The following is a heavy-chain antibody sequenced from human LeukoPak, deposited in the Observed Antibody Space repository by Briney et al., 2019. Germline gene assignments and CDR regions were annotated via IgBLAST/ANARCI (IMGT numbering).Heavy chain of an antibody. Sequence: SETLSLTCTVSGGSISSGVYHWSWIRQQPGKGLEWIGYIYYSGSTYYNPSLKSRVTISVDRSKNQFSLKLSSVTAADTAVYYCARVRWGNGDYFDYWGQGTLVTVSS. D-gene: IGHD2-8*02. CDR2: IYYSGST. V-gene: IGHV4-30-2*01. CDR3: ARVRWGNGDYFDY. CDR1: GGSISSGVYH. J-gene: IGHJ4*02.